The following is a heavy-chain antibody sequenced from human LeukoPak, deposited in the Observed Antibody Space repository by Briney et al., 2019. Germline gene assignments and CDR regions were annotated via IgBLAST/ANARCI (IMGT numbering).Heavy chain of an antibody. Sequence: ASVKVSCRASGYTFTGYYMHWVRQAPGQGLEWMGRINPNSGGTNYAQKFQGRVTMTRDTSITTGYMELSRLRSDDTAVYYCARERYYYAKGDYWGQGTLVTVSS. D-gene: IGHD3-10*01. CDR3: ARERYYYAKGDY. J-gene: IGHJ4*02. CDR2: INPNSGGT. V-gene: IGHV1-2*06. CDR1: GYTFTGYY.